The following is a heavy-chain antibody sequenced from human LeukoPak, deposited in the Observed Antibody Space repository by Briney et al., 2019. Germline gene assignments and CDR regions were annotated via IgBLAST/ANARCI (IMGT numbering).Heavy chain of an antibody. V-gene: IGHV3-11*01. CDR3: ARSVGYYYTMDV. J-gene: IGHJ6*02. Sequence: GGSLRLSCVACGFTFSDYYMSWVRQAPGRGLEWVSYISGSGSDLYYADSVKGRFTISRDNAKNSLFLQMNSLRAEDTAVYYCARSVGYYYTMDVWRQGTTVSVSS. CDR1: GFTFSDYY. CDR2: ISGSGSDL. D-gene: IGHD2-15*01.